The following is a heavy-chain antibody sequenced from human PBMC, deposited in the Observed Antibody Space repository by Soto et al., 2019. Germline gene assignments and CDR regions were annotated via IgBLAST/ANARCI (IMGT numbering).Heavy chain of an antibody. CDR2: IYWDDDK. CDR3: AHKGGRGAAMDV. D-gene: IGHD2-15*01. V-gene: IGHV2-5*02. CDR1: GFSVSTSGVG. J-gene: IGHJ6*02. Sequence: QITLKESGPTLVKPTQTLTLTCTFSGFSVSTSGVGVAWIRQPPGKALEWLALIYWDDDKRYSPFLQSRVTVXKXXSKNQVVLTMTNMDPVDTATYYCAHKGGRGAAMDVWGQGTTVTVSS.